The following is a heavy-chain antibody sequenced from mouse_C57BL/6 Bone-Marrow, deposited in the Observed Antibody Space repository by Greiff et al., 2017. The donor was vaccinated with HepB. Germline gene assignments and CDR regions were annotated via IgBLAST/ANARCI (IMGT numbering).Heavy chain of an antibody. J-gene: IGHJ4*01. CDR3: ARGGNYGAMDY. CDR1: GYTFTSYW. V-gene: IGHV1-69*01. CDR2: IDPSDSYT. Sequence: QVQLQQPGAELVMPGASVKLSCKASGYTFTSYWMHWVKQRPGQGLEWIGEIDPSDSYTNYNQKFKGKSTLTVDKSSSTAYMQLSSLTSEDSAVYDCARGGNYGAMDYCGQGTSVTVTS. D-gene: IGHD2-1*01.